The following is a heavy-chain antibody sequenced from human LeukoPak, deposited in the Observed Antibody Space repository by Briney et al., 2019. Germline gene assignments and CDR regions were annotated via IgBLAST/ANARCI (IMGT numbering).Heavy chain of an antibody. CDR3: AKRTPRIRYFDR. Sequence: GGSLRLSCAASGFTFSSMNWVRQAPGKGLEWVSAISGSGGSTYYADSVKGRFTISRDNSKNTLYLQMNSLRAEDTAVYYCAKRTPRIRYFDRWGQGTLVTVSS. CDR2: ISGSGGST. D-gene: IGHD3-9*01. V-gene: IGHV3-23*01. CDR1: GFTFSS. J-gene: IGHJ4*02.